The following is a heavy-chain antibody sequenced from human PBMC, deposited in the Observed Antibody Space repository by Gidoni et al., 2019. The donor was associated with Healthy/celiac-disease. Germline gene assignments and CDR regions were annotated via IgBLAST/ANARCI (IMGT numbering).Heavy chain of an antibody. CDR2: ISGSGDST. CDR3: AKGVEMATILPEYYFDY. Sequence: EVQLLESGGGLVQPGGSLRLSCAASGFTLSSYAMSWVRQAPGKGLEWVSAISGSGDSTYYADSVEGRFTISRDNSKNTLYLQMNSLRAEDTAVYYCAKGVEMATILPEYYFDYWGQGTLVTVSS. D-gene: IGHD5-12*01. J-gene: IGHJ4*02. CDR1: GFTLSSYA. V-gene: IGHV3-23*01.